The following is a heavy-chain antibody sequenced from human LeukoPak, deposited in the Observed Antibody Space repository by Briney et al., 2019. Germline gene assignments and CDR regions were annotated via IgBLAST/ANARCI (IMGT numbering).Heavy chain of an antibody. J-gene: IGHJ3*02. CDR1: GGSISSYY. CDR3: ARHGPLYDTRIAFDI. CDR2: IYYSGST. Sequence: SETLSLTCTVSGGSISSYYWSWIRQPPGKGLEWIGYIYYSGSTNYNPSLKSRVTISVDTSKNQFSLKLSSVTAADTAVYYCARHGPLYDTRIAFDIWGQGTMVTVSS. D-gene: IGHD3-9*01. V-gene: IGHV4-59*08.